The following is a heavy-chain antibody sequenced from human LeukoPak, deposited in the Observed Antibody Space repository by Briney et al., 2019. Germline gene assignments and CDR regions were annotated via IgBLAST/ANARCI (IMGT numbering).Heavy chain of an antibody. D-gene: IGHD5-24*01. CDR2: ISPANGYT. V-gene: IGHV1-3*03. Sequence: ASVTVSCKASGYTFTNYAMHWVRQAPGQTIEWLGWISPANGYTKYSQQFQDRVTVTSDTSATTAYMELSSLRSEDKAVYYCAIRDGHTDHWGQGTLVTVSS. CDR3: AIRDGHTDH. J-gene: IGHJ4*02. CDR1: GYTFTNYA.